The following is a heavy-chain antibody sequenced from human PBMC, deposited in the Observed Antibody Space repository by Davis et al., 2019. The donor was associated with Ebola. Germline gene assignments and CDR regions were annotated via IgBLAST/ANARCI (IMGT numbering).Heavy chain of an antibody. D-gene: IGHD2-15*01. Sequence: AASVKVSCKASGYTFTSYYMHWVRQAPGQGLEWMGRIIPILGIANYAQKFQGRVTITADKSTSTAYMELSSLRSDDTAVYYCTRVRGDCSGGSCYFDYWGQGTLVTVSS. CDR2: IIPILGIA. CDR1: GYTFTSYY. CDR3: TRVRGDCSGGSCYFDY. J-gene: IGHJ4*02. V-gene: IGHV1-69*04.